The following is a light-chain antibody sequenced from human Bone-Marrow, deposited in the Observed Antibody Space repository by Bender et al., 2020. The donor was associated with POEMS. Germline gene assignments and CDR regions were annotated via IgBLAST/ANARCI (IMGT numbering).Light chain of an antibody. V-gene: IGLV3-21*02. CDR3: QVFDSGRDHEGV. J-gene: IGLJ3*02. CDR2: DVS. CDR1: NIGSKA. Sequence: SYVLSQPPSVSVAPGQTARITCGGDNIGSKAVHWYQQKPGRAPVLAIYDVSDRPSGIPERFSGSNSGNTATLTISRVEAGDEADYYCQVFDSGRDHEGVFGGGTKLTVL.